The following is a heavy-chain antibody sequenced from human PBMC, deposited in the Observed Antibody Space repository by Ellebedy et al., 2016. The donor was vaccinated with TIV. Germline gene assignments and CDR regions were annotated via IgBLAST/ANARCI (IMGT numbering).Heavy chain of an antibody. Sequence: SETLSLTXNVSGGTISSTNYYWGWIRQSPEKGLEWIGSIYHSGSTYYNPSLKSRLTISLDTTKNQFSLRLDSVTAADTAVYYCASSPSGYELPYWGQGTLVTVSS. D-gene: IGHD5-12*01. CDR1: GGTISSTNYY. CDR3: ASSPSGYELPY. J-gene: IGHJ4*02. V-gene: IGHV4-39*07. CDR2: IYHSGST.